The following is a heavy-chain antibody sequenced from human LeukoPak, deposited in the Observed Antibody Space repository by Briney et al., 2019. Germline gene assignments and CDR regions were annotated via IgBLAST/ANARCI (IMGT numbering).Heavy chain of an antibody. CDR3: ARLWDDSRESEYYFDY. D-gene: IGHD3-22*01. J-gene: IGHJ4*02. CDR1: GFTFSSYA. Sequence: GGSLRLSCAASGFTFSSYAMSWVRQAPGKGLEWVSAISGSGGSTYYADSVKGRFTISRDNSKNTLYLQMNSLRAEDTAVYYRARLWDDSRESEYYFDYWGQGTLVTVSS. V-gene: IGHV3-23*01. CDR2: ISGSGGST.